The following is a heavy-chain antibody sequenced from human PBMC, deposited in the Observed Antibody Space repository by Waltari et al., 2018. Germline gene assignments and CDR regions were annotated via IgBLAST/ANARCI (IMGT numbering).Heavy chain of an antibody. CDR1: GDSFRGTYW. V-gene: IGHV4-4*02. Sequence: QVQLQESGQGLVKPSGTLPLTCAVSGDSFRGTYWWSWVRQSPEKGLEWIGQVHHSGKTHYNPSLQSRVAISVDKPKNQFSLNLNSVTAADTAIYYCAGDRAIGLFFDYWGRGTLVTVSS. CDR2: VHHSGKT. D-gene: IGHD2-2*01. CDR3: AGDRAIGLFFDY. J-gene: IGHJ4*02.